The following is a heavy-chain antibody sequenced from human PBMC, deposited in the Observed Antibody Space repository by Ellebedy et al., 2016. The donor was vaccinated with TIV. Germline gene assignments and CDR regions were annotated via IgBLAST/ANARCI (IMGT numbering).Heavy chain of an antibody. D-gene: IGHD6-13*01. V-gene: IGHV1-2*02. J-gene: IGHJ6*02. Sequence: ASVKVSCXASGYTFTGYYMHWVRQAPGQGLEWMGWINPNSGGTNYAQKFQGRVTMTRDTSINTAYMELSRLKSDDTAVYYCARGPPRIAAAGTNYYYGMDVWGQGTTVTVSS. CDR3: ARGPPRIAAAGTNYYYGMDV. CDR2: INPNSGGT. CDR1: GYTFTGYY.